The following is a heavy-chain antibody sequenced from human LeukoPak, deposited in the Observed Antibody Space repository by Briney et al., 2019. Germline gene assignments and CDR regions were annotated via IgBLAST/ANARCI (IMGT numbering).Heavy chain of an antibody. V-gene: IGHV4-4*07. D-gene: IGHD3-10*01. CDR3: ARDTHHYGSGVYYYMDV. J-gene: IGHJ6*03. CDR2: IDTSGNT. CDR1: GGSISSYY. Sequence: SETLSLSCTASGGSISSYYWSWIRQPAGKGLEWIGGIDTSGNTNYKPSLKSRVTMSVDTSKNQFSLKLSSVTAADTAVYYCARDTHHYGSGVYYYMDVWGKGTTVTISS.